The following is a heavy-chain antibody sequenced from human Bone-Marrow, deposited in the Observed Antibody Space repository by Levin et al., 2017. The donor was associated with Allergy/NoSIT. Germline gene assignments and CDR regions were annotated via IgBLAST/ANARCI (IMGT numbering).Heavy chain of an antibody. Sequence: SGPTLVKPTQTLTLTCSFSGFSLSTSGEGVGWVRQAPGKALEWLALIYWHDDKRYSPSLRDRLTITKDTSNSQVVLTLTNMDPVDTGTYYCVHRFTEFRASDGQSWFDPWGQGILVTVSS. CDR1: GFSLSTSGEG. CDR3: VHRFTEFRASDGQSWFDP. D-gene: IGHD3-10*01. J-gene: IGHJ5*02. CDR2: IYWHDDK. V-gene: IGHV2-5*01.